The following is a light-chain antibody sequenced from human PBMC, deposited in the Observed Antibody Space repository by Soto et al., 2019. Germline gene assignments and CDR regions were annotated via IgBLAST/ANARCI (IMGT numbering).Light chain of an antibody. J-gene: IGKJ4*01. V-gene: IGKV1D-12*01. CDR1: QGINSW. Sequence: DIQMTQSPSSVSASVGDRVTITCRASQGINSWLAWYQQKPGKAPKLLISAASSLQSGVPSRFRGSGSGTVFTLPISSLQPEDFATYYCQLAYILPSTFGGGTKVEIK. CDR2: AAS. CDR3: QLAYILPST.